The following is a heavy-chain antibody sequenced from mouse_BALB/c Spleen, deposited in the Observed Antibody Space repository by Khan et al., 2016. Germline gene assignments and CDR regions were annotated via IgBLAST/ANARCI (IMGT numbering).Heavy chain of an antibody. Sequence: QVQLQQSGAELAKPGASVKMSCKASGYTFTSYWMHWVKQRPGQGLEWIGYINPSTGYTEYNQKFKDKATLTADKSSSTAYMQLSSLTSEDSAVYYCARRGRYDGFDYWGQGTTLTVSS. J-gene: IGHJ2*01. V-gene: IGHV1-7*01. CDR2: INPSTGYT. D-gene: IGHD2-14*01. CDR3: ARRGRYDGFDY. CDR1: GYTFTSYW.